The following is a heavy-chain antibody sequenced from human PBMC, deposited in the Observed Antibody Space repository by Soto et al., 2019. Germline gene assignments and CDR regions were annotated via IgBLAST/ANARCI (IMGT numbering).Heavy chain of an antibody. V-gene: IGHV4-38-2*01. CDR1: GYSISSGYY. J-gene: IGHJ6*02. CDR3: ARVENYYYYGMDV. CDR2: IYHSGST. Sequence: SETLSLTCAVSGYSISSGYYWGWIRQPPGKGLEWIGSIYHSGSTYYNPSLKSRVTISVDTSKNQFSLKLSSVTAADTAVYYCARVENYYYYGMDVRGQGTTVTVSS. D-gene: IGHD1-1*01.